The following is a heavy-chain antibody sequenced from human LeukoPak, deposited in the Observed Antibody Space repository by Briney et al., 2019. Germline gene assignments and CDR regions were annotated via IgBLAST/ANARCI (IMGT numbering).Heavy chain of an antibody. CDR3: TRKGGPTLDY. CDR2: IRSKAYGGTT. D-gene: IGHD3-16*01. Sequence: GGSLRLSCTASGFTFGDYAMSWVHQAPGEGLEWVGFIRSKAYGGTTEYAASVKGRFTISRDDSKSIAYLQMNSLKTEDTAVYYCTRKGGPTLDYWGQGTLVTVSS. J-gene: IGHJ4*02. CDR1: GFTFGDYA. V-gene: IGHV3-49*04.